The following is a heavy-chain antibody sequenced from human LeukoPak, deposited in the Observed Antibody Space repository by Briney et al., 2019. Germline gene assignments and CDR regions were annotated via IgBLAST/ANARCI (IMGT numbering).Heavy chain of an antibody. D-gene: IGHD2-2*01. CDR3: ARWGSTSCYDY. CDR2: ISTNGDST. CDR1: GFTFSTYA. J-gene: IGHJ4*02. Sequence: PGGSLRLPCAASGFTFSTYAMHWVRQAPGKGLEYVSAISTNGDSTYYADSVKGRFTISRDNSKNTLFLQMGSLRADDMAVCYCARWGSTSCYDYWGQGTLVTVSS. V-gene: IGHV3-64*02.